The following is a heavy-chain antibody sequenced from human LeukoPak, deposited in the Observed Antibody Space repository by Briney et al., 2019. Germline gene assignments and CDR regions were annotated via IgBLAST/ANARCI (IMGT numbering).Heavy chain of an antibody. J-gene: IGHJ4*02. V-gene: IGHV3-66*02. CDR3: ARDRYSTIFGG. D-gene: IGHD3-3*01. Sequence: GGSLRLSCAASGFTVSSDYMSWVRQAPGKGLEWVSIIYSGGDTYYADSAKGRFTISRDNSKNTLYLQMNSLRAEDTAVYYCARDRYSTIFGGWGQGTLVTVSS. CDR1: GFTVSSDY. CDR2: IYSGGDT.